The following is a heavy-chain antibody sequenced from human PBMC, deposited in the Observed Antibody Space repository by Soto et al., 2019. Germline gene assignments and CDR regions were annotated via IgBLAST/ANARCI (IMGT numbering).Heavy chain of an antibody. Sequence: PSETLSLTCTVSGGSISSYYWSWIRQPPGKGLEWIGYIYYSGSTNYNPSLKSRVTISVDTSKNQFSLKLRSVTAADTAVYYCARARGPLWFGESHYYYYGMDVWGQGTTVTVSS. CDR1: GGSISSYY. CDR2: IYYSGST. D-gene: IGHD3-10*01. J-gene: IGHJ6*02. V-gene: IGHV4-59*01. CDR3: ARARGPLWFGESHYYYYGMDV.